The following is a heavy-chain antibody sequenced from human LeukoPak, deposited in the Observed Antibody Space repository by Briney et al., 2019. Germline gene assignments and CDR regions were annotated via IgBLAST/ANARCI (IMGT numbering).Heavy chain of an antibody. V-gene: IGHV1-2*06. D-gene: IGHD4-11*01. Sequence: ASVKVSCTASGYTFTRYYLHWVRQAPGHGLEWMGRMTPNSGVTKYAQKFQGRVTMTRDTSISTAYMALSRLKSDDTAMFYCARGGLQGQNDYWGEGTLVTVSP. CDR3: ARGGLQGQNDY. J-gene: IGHJ4*02. CDR2: MTPNSGVT. CDR1: GYTFTRYY.